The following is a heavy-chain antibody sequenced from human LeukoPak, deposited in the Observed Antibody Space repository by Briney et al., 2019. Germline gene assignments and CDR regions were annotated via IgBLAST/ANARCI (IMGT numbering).Heavy chain of an antibody. Sequence: SVKVSCKAPGYTFTSSNINWVRQATGQGLEWMGWMNPNSGNTGYAQKFEGRVTITRNTSISTAYMELSSLRSEDTAVYYCARDSYYYDSSGYYRFDYWGQGTLVTVSS. CDR2: MNPNSGNT. D-gene: IGHD3-22*01. V-gene: IGHV1-8*03. J-gene: IGHJ4*02. CDR3: ARDSYYYDSSGYYRFDY. CDR1: GYTFTSSN.